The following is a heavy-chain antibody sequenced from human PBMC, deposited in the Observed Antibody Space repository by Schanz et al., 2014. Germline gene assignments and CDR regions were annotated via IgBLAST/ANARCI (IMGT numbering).Heavy chain of an antibody. CDR1: GRTFIVYH. V-gene: IGHV1-46*01. CDR3: ARADCTNGVCSQNYFGMDV. CDR2: INPSGGST. D-gene: IGHD2-8*01. Sequence: QVQLVQSGAEVKKPGASMKVSCKASGRTFIVYHVLHWVRQAPGQGLEWMATINPSGGSTSFAQKFQGRVTMTRATSTSTVNMELTSLRSEDTAVYYCARADCTNGVCSQNYFGMDVWGQGTTVTVS. J-gene: IGHJ6*02.